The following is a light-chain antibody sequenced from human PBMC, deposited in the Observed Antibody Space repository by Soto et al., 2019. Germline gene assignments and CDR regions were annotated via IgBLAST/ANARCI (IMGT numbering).Light chain of an antibody. CDR1: RSVLYKSNNKNH. J-gene: IGKJ4*01. CDR2: WAS. V-gene: IGKV4-1*01. Sequence: DIVMTQSPDSLAVSLCERATMNCKCSRSVLYKSNNKNHLAWYQQKPGQPPQLIIYWASTRESGVPERFSGSGSGTDFTLTISSLEAEDVEIYWCQQYFDVPFTFGGGTKVDIK. CDR3: QQYFDVPFT.